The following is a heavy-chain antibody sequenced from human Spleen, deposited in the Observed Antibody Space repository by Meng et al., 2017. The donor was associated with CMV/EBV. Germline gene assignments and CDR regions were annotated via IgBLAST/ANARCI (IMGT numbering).Heavy chain of an antibody. Sequence: SETLSLTCTVSGAPISNFSWSWIRQSPGKGLEWLAYFYYSGRTDYNPSLWGRVTISMDTSKNQISLRLSSVTPADTAVYYWARDNLMDAFDIWGQGTMVTVSS. CDR3: ARDNLMDAFDI. V-gene: IGHV4-59*01. D-gene: IGHD3/OR15-3a*01. J-gene: IGHJ3*02. CDR1: GAPISNFS. CDR2: FYYSGRT.